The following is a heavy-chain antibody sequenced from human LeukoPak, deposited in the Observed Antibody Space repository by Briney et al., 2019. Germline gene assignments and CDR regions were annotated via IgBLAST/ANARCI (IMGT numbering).Heavy chain of an antibody. CDR2: INHSGST. CDR1: GGSFSGYY. V-gene: IGHV4-34*01. D-gene: IGHD3-22*01. CDR3: ARVEYYYDSSGYQDAFDI. J-gene: IGHJ3*02. Sequence: SETPSLTCAVYGGSFSGYYWSWIRQPPGKGLEWIGEINHSGSTNYNPSLKSRVTISVDTSKNQFSLKLSSVTAADTAVYYCARVEYYYDSSGYQDAFDIWGQGTMVTVSS.